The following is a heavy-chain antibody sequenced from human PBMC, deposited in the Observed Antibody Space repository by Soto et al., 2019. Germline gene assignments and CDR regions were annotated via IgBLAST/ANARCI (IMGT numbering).Heavy chain of an antibody. CDR1: GGSISSSSYY. V-gene: IGHV4-39*01. D-gene: IGHD6-13*01. J-gene: IGHJ6*02. CDR2: IYYSGST. CDR3: ASYPDQRKSQQLAPIKYYYYYGMDV. Sequence: PSETLSLTCTVSGGSISSSSYYWGWIRQPPGKGLEWIGSIYYSGSTYYNPSLKSRVTISVDTSKNQFSLKLSSVTAADTAVYYCASYPDQRKSQQLAPIKYYYYYGMDVWGQGTTVTVSS.